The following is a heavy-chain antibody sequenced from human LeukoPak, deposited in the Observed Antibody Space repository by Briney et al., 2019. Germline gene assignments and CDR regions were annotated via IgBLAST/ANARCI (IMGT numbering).Heavy chain of an antibody. Sequence: GGSLRLSCAASGFTFSSYSMNWVRQAPGKGLEWVSYISSSSSTIYYADSVKGRFTISRDNAKNTLYLQMNSLRAEDTAVYYCARGGEWLDPERTPVDYWGQGTLVTVSS. D-gene: IGHD6-19*01. V-gene: IGHV3-48*01. J-gene: IGHJ4*02. CDR2: ISSSSSTI. CDR3: ARGGEWLDPERTPVDY. CDR1: GFTFSSYS.